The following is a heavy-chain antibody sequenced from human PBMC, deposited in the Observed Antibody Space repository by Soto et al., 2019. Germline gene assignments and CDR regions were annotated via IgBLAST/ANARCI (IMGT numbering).Heavy chain of an antibody. CDR2: TYYRSKWYN. J-gene: IGHJ4*02. Sequence: TLSLTCAISGDSVSSKSGAWNWIRQSPSRGLEWLGRTYYRSKWYNEYAVSVKGRITINPDTSKNQFSLQLNSVTPEDSAVYYCARTQSVFDYWGQGTQVTVSS. CDR3: ARTQSVFDY. CDR1: GDSVSSKSGA. V-gene: IGHV6-1*01.